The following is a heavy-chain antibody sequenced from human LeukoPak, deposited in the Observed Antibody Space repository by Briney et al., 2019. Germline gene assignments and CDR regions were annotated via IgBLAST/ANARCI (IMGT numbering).Heavy chain of an antibody. CDR2: IYYSGST. V-gene: IGHV4-39*01. CDR3: ASSLALLATVTTYFDY. Sequence: NSSETLSLTCTVSGGSISSSSYYWGWICQPPGKGLEWIGSIYYSGSTYYNPSLKSRVTISVDTSKNQFSLKLSSVTAADTAVYYCASSLALLATVTTYFDYWGQGTLVTVSS. J-gene: IGHJ4*02. D-gene: IGHD4-17*01. CDR1: GGSISSSSYY.